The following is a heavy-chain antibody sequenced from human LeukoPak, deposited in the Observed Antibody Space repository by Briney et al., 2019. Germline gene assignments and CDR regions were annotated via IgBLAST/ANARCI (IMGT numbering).Heavy chain of an antibody. CDR1: GFTVSTSY. CDR3: ARVSPFDY. Sequence: GGSLRLSCAASGFTVSTSYVSWVRQAPGKGLEWVSVTYSSGTTYYADSLKCRFTISRDSSKNTLYLQINNLRVDDTAVYYCARVSPFDYWGQGTLVTVSS. J-gene: IGHJ4*02. CDR2: TYSSGTT. V-gene: IGHV3-66*01.